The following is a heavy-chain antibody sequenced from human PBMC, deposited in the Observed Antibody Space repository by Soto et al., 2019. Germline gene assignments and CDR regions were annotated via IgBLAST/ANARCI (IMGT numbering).Heavy chain of an antibody. Sequence: QVQLVQSGAEVKKPGASVKVSCKASGYTFISYGISWVRQAPGQGHEWMGWINAFNGNTNYAQKLQGRVTMTRDTSTSTAYMELRSLRSDDTAVYYCARDPVAGTYFDYWGQGTLVTVSS. CDR2: INAFNGNT. CDR1: GYTFISYG. V-gene: IGHV1-18*01. J-gene: IGHJ4*02. CDR3: ARDPVAGTYFDY. D-gene: IGHD6-19*01.